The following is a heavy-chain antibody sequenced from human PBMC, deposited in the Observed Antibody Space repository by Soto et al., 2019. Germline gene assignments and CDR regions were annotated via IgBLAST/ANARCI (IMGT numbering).Heavy chain of an antibody. Sequence: EVQLVESGGGLVQPGGSLRLSCAASGFSFSDYWRHWVRQAPGEGLVWLSRITRDGSSTNYADSVKGRFTISRDNAKNTLYLQVNSLRGEDTAVYYCARGANGYYYFDYWGQGTLVTVSS. J-gene: IGHJ4*02. D-gene: IGHD5-18*01. V-gene: IGHV3-74*01. CDR3: ARGANGYYYFDY. CDR2: ITRDGSST. CDR1: GFSFSDYW.